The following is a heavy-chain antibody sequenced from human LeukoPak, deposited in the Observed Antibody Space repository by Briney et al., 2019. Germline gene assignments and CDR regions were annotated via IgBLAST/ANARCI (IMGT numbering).Heavy chain of an antibody. V-gene: IGHV3-30-3*01. CDR1: GVSFSSYA. CDR3: ARDPEGGAAAGPVEY. CDR2: ILYDGYNK. D-gene: IGHD6-13*01. J-gene: IGHJ4*02. Sequence: GGSLRLSCAASGVSFSSYAMHWVRQPPGKGLEWVAGILYDGYNKYQADSVKGRFTLPRDNSKNTVYVQMNSLKLEDTAVYYCARDPEGGAAAGPVEYWGQGTLVTVS.